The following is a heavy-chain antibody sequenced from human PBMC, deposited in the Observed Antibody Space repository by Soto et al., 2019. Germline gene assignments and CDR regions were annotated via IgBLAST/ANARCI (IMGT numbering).Heavy chain of an antibody. CDR1: GFTFSSYG. D-gene: IGHD2-15*01. V-gene: IGHV3-30*18. CDR2: ISYDGSNK. J-gene: IGHJ3*02. CDR3: AKDITATPPPHLGAFDI. Sequence: GGSLRLSCAASGFTFSSYGMHWVRQAPGKGLEWVAVISYDGSNKYYADSVKGRFTISRDNSKNTLYLQMNSLRAEDTAVYYCAKDITATPPPHLGAFDIWGQGTMVPVSS.